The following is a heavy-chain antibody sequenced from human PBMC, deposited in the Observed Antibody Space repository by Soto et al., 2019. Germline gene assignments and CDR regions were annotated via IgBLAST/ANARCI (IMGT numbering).Heavy chain of an antibody. J-gene: IGHJ4*02. Sequence: GRSLRLSCAASGFTFSNAWINWVRQAPGKGLEWVSYISSSGSNIYYADSVKGRFSIYTDTAKTTLYMRMNSLRADDTAVYYCARGTSGLPGFDYWGQGALVTVSS. V-gene: IGHV3-21*06. D-gene: IGHD6-19*01. CDR1: GFTFSNAW. CDR3: ARGTSGLPGFDY. CDR2: ISSSGSNI.